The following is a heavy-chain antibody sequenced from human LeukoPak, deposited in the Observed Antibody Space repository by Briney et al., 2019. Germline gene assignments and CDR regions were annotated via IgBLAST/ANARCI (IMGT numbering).Heavy chain of an antibody. CDR3: ARDWTGGDYGLDY. CDR1: GGSVSSGSYY. CDR2: IYYTGGT. D-gene: IGHD4-17*01. V-gene: IGHV4-61*01. J-gene: IGHJ4*02. Sequence: SETLSLTCTVSGGSVSSGSYYWSWIRQPPGKGLEWMGNIYYTGGTNYNPSLKGRVTISLDTSKNQFSLKLNSVTAADTAVYYCARDWTGGDYGLDYWGQGTLVTVSS.